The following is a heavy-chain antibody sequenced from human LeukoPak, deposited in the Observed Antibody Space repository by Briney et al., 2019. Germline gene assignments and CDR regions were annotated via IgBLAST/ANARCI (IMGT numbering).Heavy chain of an antibody. Sequence: SETLSLTCNVTDGSISSYHWSWIWQPPGKGLQWLGYIFHSGSPHYNPSLKSRLTLSLDTSRSQISLKLDSVTAADTAVYFCARHSQSYGPYNWFDPWGQGALVTVSS. V-gene: IGHV4-59*08. CDR2: IFHSGSP. CDR1: DGSISSYH. J-gene: IGHJ5*01. CDR3: ARHSQSYGPYNWFDP. D-gene: IGHD3-16*01.